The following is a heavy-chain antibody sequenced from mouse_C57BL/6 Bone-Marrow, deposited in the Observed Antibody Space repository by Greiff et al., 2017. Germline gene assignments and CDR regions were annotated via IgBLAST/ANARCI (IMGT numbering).Heavy chain of an antibody. CDR2: IDPETGGT. CDR1: GYTFTDYE. V-gene: IGHV1-15*01. CDR3: AGHAMDY. J-gene: IGHJ4*01. Sequence: VLLQQSGAELVRPGASVTLSCKASGYTFTDYEMHWVKQTPVHGLEWIGAIDPETGGTAYNQKFKGKAILTADKSSSTAYMELRSLTSEDTDVYYCAGHAMDYWGRGTSVPVSS.